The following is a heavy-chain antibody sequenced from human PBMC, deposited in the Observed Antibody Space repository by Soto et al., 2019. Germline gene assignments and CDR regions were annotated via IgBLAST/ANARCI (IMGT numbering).Heavy chain of an antibody. CDR2: INNSGST. D-gene: IGHD3-3*01. Sequence: QVQLQQWGAGLLKPSETLSLTCAVYGGSFSGYYWSWIRQPPGKGLEWIGDINNSGSTNYNPTLKSRVTITVDTSKNQFSLKLSSVTAADTAVYYCARASPITIFGVYYYYMDVGGKGTTVTVSS. J-gene: IGHJ6*03. CDR1: GGSFSGYY. CDR3: ARASPITIFGVYYYYMDV. V-gene: IGHV4-34*01.